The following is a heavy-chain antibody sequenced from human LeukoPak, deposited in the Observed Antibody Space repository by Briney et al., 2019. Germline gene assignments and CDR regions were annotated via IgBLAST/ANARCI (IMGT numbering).Heavy chain of an antibody. CDR1: GFTFSSYD. J-gene: IGHJ4*02. CDR2: IGTAGDT. CDR3: ARGGADSSGYYYDY. Sequence: PGGSLRLSCAAAGFTFSSYDMHWVHHATGKGLEWVSAIGTAGDTYYPGSVKGRFTISRENAKNSLYLQMNSLRAGDTAVYYCARGGADSSGYYYDYWGQGTLVTVSS. D-gene: IGHD3-22*01. V-gene: IGHV3-13*01.